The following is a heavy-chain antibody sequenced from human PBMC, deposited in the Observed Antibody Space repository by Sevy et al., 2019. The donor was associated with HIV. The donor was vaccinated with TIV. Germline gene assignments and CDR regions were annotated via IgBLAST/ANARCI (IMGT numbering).Heavy chain of an antibody. CDR3: ARDPGSCSGGVCSYYFDF. D-gene: IGHD2-8*02. CDR2: VYHTGNT. V-gene: IGHV4-4*02. J-gene: IGHJ4*02. Sequence: SETLSLTCAVSGDSISNNNWWSWVRQPPGKGLEWIGEVYHTGNTNYNPSLKSRVTISLGKSRNQFSLNLSSVPAAETAVYYCARDPGSCSGGVCSYYFDFWGQGTLVTVSS. CDR1: GDSISNNNW.